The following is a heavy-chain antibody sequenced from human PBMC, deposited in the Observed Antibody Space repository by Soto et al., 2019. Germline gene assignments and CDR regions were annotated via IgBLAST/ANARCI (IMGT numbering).Heavy chain of an antibody. CDR3: AREGSGWDFDT. Sequence: QVDLVQSGAEVKKPGASVKVSCRASGYTFTTYPITWVRQAPGQGLEWMGWISTYNGKTNYAQGLQGRVSMTTDASTTTAFLELRSLRSDDTAVYYCAREGSGWDFDTWGQGTPVTVAS. CDR2: ISTYNGKT. CDR1: GYTFTTYP. V-gene: IGHV1-18*01. D-gene: IGHD6-19*01. J-gene: IGHJ4*02.